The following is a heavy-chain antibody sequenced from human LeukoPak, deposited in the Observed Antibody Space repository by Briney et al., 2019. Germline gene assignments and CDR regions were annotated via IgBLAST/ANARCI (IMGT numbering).Heavy chain of an antibody. Sequence: ASVKDSCKTPGYTFTSYDIKSVRQATGQGLEWMGGMDGNSGKTAYAQKFLGRVTITRNTSISTAYMELSSLRSEDTAVYYCARWYYYSSSGYHALLIWGQGTMVTVSS. CDR1: GYTFTSYD. D-gene: IGHD3-22*01. CDR2: MDGNSGKT. J-gene: IGHJ3*02. V-gene: IGHV1-8*01. CDR3: ARWYYYSSSGYHALLI.